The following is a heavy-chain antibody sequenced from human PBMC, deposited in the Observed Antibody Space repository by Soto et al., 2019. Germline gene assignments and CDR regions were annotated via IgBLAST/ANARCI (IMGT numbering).Heavy chain of an antibody. J-gene: IGHJ6*02. CDR3: ARVGCSGGSCYNYYYGMDV. Sequence: PSETLSLTCTVSGGSISSGGYYWSWIRQHPGKGLEWIGYIYYSGSTYYNPSLKSRVTISIDTSKNQFSLKLSSVTAADTAVYYCARVGCSGGSCYNYYYGMDVWGQGTTVTVSS. CDR1: GGSISSGGYY. D-gene: IGHD2-15*01. V-gene: IGHV4-31*03. CDR2: IYYSGST.